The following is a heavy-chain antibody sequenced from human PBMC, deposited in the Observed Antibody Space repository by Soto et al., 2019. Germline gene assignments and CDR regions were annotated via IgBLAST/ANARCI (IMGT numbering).Heavy chain of an antibody. V-gene: IGHV2-26*04. CDR1: GFSLSNAGLG. CDR3: ASTYSTSWYWFDP. D-gene: IGHD6-13*01. J-gene: IGHJ5*02. CDR2: IFSNDEK. Sequence: QVTVKESGPVLVTPTETLTLTCTVSGFSLSNAGLGVSSIRQPPGKALEWLAHIFSNDEKSYSTSLKSRLTISEDTSKSQVVLTMTNMDPVDTATYYCASTYSTSWYWFDPWGQGTLVTVSS.